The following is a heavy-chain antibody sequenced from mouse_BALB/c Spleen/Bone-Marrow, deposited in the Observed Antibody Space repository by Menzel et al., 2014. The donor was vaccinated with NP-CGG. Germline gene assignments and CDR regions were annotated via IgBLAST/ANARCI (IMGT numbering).Heavy chain of an antibody. CDR1: GFTFSSYT. D-gene: IGHD2-4*01. Sequence: EVQRVESGGGLVKPGGSLKLSCAASGFTFSSYTMSWVRRTPEKRLEWVATTSSGGSYTYYPDSVKGRFTISRDNAKNTLYLQMSSLKSEDTAMYYCTRDDYDGAWFAYWGQGTLVTVSA. CDR2: TSSGGSYT. V-gene: IGHV5-6-4*01. J-gene: IGHJ3*01. CDR3: TRDDYDGAWFAY.